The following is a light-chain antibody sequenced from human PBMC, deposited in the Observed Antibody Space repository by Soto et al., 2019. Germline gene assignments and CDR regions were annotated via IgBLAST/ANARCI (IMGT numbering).Light chain of an antibody. V-gene: IGKV1-39*01. CDR3: QQSYSTPWT. CDR1: QIISSY. CDR2: AAS. J-gene: IGKJ1*01. Sequence: TQKTQSPSTQSTSVEDKNTLTCRASQIISSYLNWYQQKPGKASKLLIYAASSLQSGVPSRFSGSGSGTDFTLNISSLQPEDFATYYCQQSYSTPWTGGQGTK.